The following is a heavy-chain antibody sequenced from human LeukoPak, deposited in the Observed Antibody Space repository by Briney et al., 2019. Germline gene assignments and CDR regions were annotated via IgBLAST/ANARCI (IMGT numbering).Heavy chain of an antibody. V-gene: IGHV3-49*03. D-gene: IGHD3-22*01. CDR3: QTYYYDSSGYYYIDQ. J-gene: IGHJ4*02. Sequence: GGSLRLSCTTSGFTFGDYAMSWLRQAPGEGLEWVGFIRSKAYGGTTEYAASVKGRFTISRDDSKSIAYLQMNSLKTEDTAVYYCQTYYYDSSGYYYIDQWGQGTLVTVSS. CDR1: GFTFGDYA. CDR2: IRSKAYGGTT.